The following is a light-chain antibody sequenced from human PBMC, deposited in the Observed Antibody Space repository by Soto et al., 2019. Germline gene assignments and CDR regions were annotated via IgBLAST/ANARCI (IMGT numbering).Light chain of an antibody. V-gene: IGKV3D-15*01. J-gene: IGKJ5*01. CDR3: QQYSNWPRS. CDR1: QSLSNS. CDR2: SAS. Sequence: IVMTQSPGTLSVSQGEGATLSCRASQSLSNSLAWYQQRPGQAPRLLIYSASTRATGIPARFSGRGSGTEFTLTISSLQSEDFAIYYCQQYSNWPRSFAQGTRLEI.